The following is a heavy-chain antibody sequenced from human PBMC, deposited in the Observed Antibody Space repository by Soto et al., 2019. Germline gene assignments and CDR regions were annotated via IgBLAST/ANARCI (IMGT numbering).Heavy chain of an antibody. V-gene: IGHV3-30*18. CDR3: AKDNVGSLRYFDWLLDGMDV. CDR2: ISYDGSNK. J-gene: IGHJ6*02. D-gene: IGHD3-9*01. Sequence: PRLSCAASGFTFSSYGMHWVRQAPGKGLEWVAVISYDGSNKYYADSVKGRFTISRDNSKNTLYLQMNSLRAEDTAVYYCAKDNVGSLRYFDWLLDGMDVWGQGTTVTVSS. CDR1: GFTFSSYG.